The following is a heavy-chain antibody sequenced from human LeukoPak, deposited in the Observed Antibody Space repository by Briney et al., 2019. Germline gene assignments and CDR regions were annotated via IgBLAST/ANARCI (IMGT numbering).Heavy chain of an antibody. Sequence: ASVKVSCKVSGYTLTELSMHWVRQAPGKGLEWMGWINPNSGGTNYAQKFQGRVTMTRDTSISTAYMELSRLRSDDTAVYYCARDLGYCSSTSCENWFDPWGQGTLVTVSS. J-gene: IGHJ5*02. CDR2: INPNSGGT. D-gene: IGHD2-2*01. CDR3: ARDLGYCSSTSCENWFDP. CDR1: GYTLTELS. V-gene: IGHV1-2*02.